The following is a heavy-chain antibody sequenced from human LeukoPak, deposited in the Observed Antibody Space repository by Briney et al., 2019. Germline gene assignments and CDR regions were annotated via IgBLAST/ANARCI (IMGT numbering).Heavy chain of an antibody. CDR1: GGSFCGYY. CDR2: INHSGST. D-gene: IGHD4-17*01. V-gene: IGHV4-34*01. J-gene: IGHJ4*02. CDR3: ARGARGRPAATVTMFLFDY. Sequence: SETLSLTCAVYGGSFCGYYWSWIRQPPGKGLEWIGEINHSGSTNYNPSLKSRVTISVDTSKNQFSLKLSSVTAADTAVYYCARGARGRPAATVTMFLFDYWGQGTLVTVSS.